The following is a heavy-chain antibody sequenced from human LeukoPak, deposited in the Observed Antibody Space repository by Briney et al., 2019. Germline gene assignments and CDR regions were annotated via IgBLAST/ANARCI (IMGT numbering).Heavy chain of an antibody. CDR3: ARDKPYYDFWSGYYYYYGMDV. Sequence: GGSLRLSCAASGFTFSSYSMNWVRQAPGKGLEWVSYISSSSSTIYYADSVKGRFTISRDNAKNSLYLQMNSLRAEDTAVYYCARDKPYYDFWSGYYYYYGMDVWGQGTTVTVSS. V-gene: IGHV3-48*01. J-gene: IGHJ6*02. D-gene: IGHD3-3*01. CDR1: GFTFSSYS. CDR2: ISSSSSTI.